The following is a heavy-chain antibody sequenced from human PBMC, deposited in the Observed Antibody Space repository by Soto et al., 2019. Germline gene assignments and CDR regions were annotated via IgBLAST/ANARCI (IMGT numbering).Heavy chain of an antibody. CDR3: AKDRSSSAPHYYYYGMDV. V-gene: IGHV3-30*18. Sequence: QVQLVESGGGVVQPGRSLRLSCAASGFTFSSYGMHWVRQAPGKGLEWVAVISSDGSNKYYAESVKGRFTISRDNSKNTLYLQMNSLRAEDTAVYYCAKDRSSSAPHYYYYGMDVWGQGTTVTVS. CDR1: GFTFSSYG. D-gene: IGHD6-6*01. CDR2: ISSDGSNK. J-gene: IGHJ6*02.